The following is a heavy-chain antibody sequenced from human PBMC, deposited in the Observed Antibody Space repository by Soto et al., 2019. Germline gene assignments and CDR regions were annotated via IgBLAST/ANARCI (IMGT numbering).Heavy chain of an antibody. J-gene: IGHJ5*02. D-gene: IGHD4-17*01. CDR1: GGSISSYY. V-gene: IGHV4-59*01. CDR3: ARLPWADYGCIFDP. CDR2: VHYSGIT. Sequence: QVQLQESGPGLVKPSETLSLTCTVSGGSISSYYWSWIRQPPGKGLEWIGNVHYSGITNYNPSLKRRVTISVDTSNSHFALKLSSVTAADTDVYYCARLPWADYGCIFDPWGQGSVVTVSS.